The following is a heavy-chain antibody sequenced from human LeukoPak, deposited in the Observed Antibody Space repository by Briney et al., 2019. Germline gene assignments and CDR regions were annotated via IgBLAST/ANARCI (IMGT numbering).Heavy chain of an antibody. V-gene: IGHV3-23*01. Sequence: GGSLRLSCAGSRFTFSSYAMSWVRQAPGKGLQWVSTISGRGTDTYYADSVKGRFIISRDNSNSTLSLQMSSLRAEDTAVYYCAKGAFPAAMVTPYFDYWGQGDLVTVSS. CDR2: ISGRGTDT. CDR1: RFTFSSYA. D-gene: IGHD5-18*01. J-gene: IGHJ4*02. CDR3: AKGAFPAAMVTPYFDY.